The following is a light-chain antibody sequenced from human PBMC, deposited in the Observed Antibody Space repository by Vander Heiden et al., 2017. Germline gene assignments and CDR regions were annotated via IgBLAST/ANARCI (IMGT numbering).Light chain of an antibody. V-gene: IGKV1-39*01. J-gene: IGKJ3*01. Sequence: DIQMTQSPSSLSASVSDRVTIPCRAGQRITSDLNWYQEKPGKAPKILIYAASSMQSGVPSRGSGTGYGTDFTLSISNLQPEDFATDYGQQSYSTPHTFGPGTKVNIK. CDR2: AAS. CDR3: QQSYSTPHT. CDR1: QRITSD.